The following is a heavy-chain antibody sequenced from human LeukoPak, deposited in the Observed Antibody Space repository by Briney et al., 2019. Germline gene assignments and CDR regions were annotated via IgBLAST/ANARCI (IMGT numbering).Heavy chain of an antibody. CDR2: IYYSGST. V-gene: IGHV4-39*01. CDR3: ARKNYYGSGSLETHFDY. D-gene: IGHD3-10*01. Sequence: SETLSLTCTVSGGSISSTTYYWGWIRQPPGKGLEWIGSIYYSGSTYYNPSLKSRVTISVDTSRNQFSLKLNSVTAADTAVYYCARKNYYGSGSLETHFDYWGQGTLVTVSS. CDR1: GGSISSTTYY. J-gene: IGHJ4*02.